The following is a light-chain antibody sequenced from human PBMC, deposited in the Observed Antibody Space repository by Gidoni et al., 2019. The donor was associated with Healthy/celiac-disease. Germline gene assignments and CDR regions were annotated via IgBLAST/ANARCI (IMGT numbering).Light chain of an antibody. J-gene: IGLJ2*01. Sequence: SYVLTQPPSVSVAPGKTARITCGGNNIGSKSVHWYQQKASQAPVLVIYYDSDRPAGTPGRFSGSNSGNTATLTISRVEAGDEADYYCQVWDSSSDLVVFGGGTKLTVL. V-gene: IGLV3-21*04. CDR1: NIGSKS. CDR3: QVWDSSSDLVV. CDR2: YDS.